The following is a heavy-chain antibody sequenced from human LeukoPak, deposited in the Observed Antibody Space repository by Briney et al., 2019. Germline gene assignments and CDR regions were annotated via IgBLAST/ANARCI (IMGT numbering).Heavy chain of an antibody. CDR1: GDSVSSNSAA. Sequence: SQTLSLTCVISGDSVSSNSAAWNWIRQSPSRVLDRLGRTYYRSKWYNDYAISVKSRITINPDTSKNQFSLQLNSVTPEDTAVYYCARSYSSGLHYWGQGTLVTVSS. CDR2: TYYRSKWYN. J-gene: IGHJ4*02. CDR3: ARSYSSGLHY. D-gene: IGHD6-19*01. V-gene: IGHV6-1*01.